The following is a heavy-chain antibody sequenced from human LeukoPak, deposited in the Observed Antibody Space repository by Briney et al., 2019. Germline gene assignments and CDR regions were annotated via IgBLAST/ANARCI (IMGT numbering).Heavy chain of an antibody. V-gene: IGHV3-15*01. CDR3: TPMYYDYVWGSYLGSFPIQVDY. Sequence: GGSLRLSCAASGFTFSNAWMSWVRQAPGKGLEWVGRIKSKTDGGTTDYAAPVKGRFTISRDDSKNTLYLQMNSLKTEDTAVYYCTPMYYDYVWGSYLGSFPIQVDYWGQGTLVTVSS. CDR2: IKSKTDGGTT. CDR1: GFTFSNAW. J-gene: IGHJ4*02. D-gene: IGHD3-16*02.